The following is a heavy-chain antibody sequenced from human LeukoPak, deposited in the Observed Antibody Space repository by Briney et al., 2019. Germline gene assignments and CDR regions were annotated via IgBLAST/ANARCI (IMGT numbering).Heavy chain of an antibody. CDR1: GGSISSYY. Sequence: SETLSLTCTVSGGSISSYYWNWIRQPAGKGLEWIGRISTSGSTNYNPSLKSRLTMSIDTSKNHFSLKLTSVTAADTAVYYCARVSSTAGLDYWGQGTLVTVSS. CDR3: ARVSSTAGLDY. J-gene: IGHJ4*02. CDR2: ISTSGST. D-gene: IGHD6-13*01. V-gene: IGHV4-4*07.